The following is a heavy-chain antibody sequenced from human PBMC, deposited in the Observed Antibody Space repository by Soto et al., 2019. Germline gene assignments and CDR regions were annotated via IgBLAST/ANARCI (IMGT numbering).Heavy chain of an antibody. D-gene: IGHD2-15*01. V-gene: IGHV3-9*01. Sequence: EVQLVESGGGLVQPGRSLRLSCAASGFTFDDYAMHWVRRVPGKGLEWVSSISWNSNIIGYADSVKGRFTIPRDNAKKSLYLQMNSLRPEDTALYYCAKGGPDGFCSGGRCYFDYWGQGTLVTVSS. J-gene: IGHJ4*02. CDR3: AKGGPDGFCSGGRCYFDY. CDR1: GFTFDDYA. CDR2: ISWNSNII.